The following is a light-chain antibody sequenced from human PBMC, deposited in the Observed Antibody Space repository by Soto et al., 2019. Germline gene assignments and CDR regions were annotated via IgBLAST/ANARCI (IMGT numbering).Light chain of an antibody. V-gene: IGKV3-15*01. J-gene: IGKJ1*01. Sequence: EIVMTRSPATLSVSPGERATLSSXXSQSVSSNLSWYQQKPGQAPRLLVYGASTRATGIPARCSGSGSGTEFTLTISSLQSEDFAVYYCQQYNNWPPWTFGQGTKVDIK. CDR1: QSVSSN. CDR3: QQYNNWPPWT. CDR2: GAS.